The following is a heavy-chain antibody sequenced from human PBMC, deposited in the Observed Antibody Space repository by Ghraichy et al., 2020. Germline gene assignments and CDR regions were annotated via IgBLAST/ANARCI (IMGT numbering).Heavy chain of an antibody. CDR3: ARDLGSYGSGSYHA. Sequence: LSLTCAASGFTFSSYEMNWVRQAPGKGLEWVSSISSSSNAMYFADSVKGRFTLSRDNAKDSLYLQMNSLRAEDTAVYYCARDLGSYGSGSYHAWGQGTLVTVSS. V-gene: IGHV3-48*03. J-gene: IGHJ5*02. D-gene: IGHD3-10*01. CDR1: GFTFSSYE. CDR2: ISSSSNAM.